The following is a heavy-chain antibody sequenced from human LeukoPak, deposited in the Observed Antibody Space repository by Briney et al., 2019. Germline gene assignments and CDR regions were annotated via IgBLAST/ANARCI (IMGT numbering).Heavy chain of an antibody. J-gene: IGHJ6*02. CDR2: IYSGGST. CDR3: ARDPVDKDYYYGMDV. D-gene: IGHD3-22*01. V-gene: IGHV3-66*01. Sequence: GGSLRLSCAASGFTVSSNYMSRVRQAPGKGLEWVSVIYSGGSTYYADSVKGRFTISRDNSKNTLYLQMNSLRAEDTAVYYCARDPVDKDYYYGMDVWGQGTTVTVSS. CDR1: GFTVSSNY.